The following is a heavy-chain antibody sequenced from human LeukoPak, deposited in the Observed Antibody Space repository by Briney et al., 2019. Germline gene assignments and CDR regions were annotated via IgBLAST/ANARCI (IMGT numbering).Heavy chain of an antibody. J-gene: IGHJ6*03. D-gene: IGHD7-27*01. CDR2: IKQDGSEK. V-gene: IGHV3-7*01. CDR3: ARASWGAMDV. CDR1: GFTFSNYA. Sequence: GGSLRLSCAASGFTFSNYAMSWVRQAPGKGLEWVANIKQDGSEKYYVDSVKGRFTISRDNAKNSLYLQMNSLRAEDTAVYYCARASWGAMDVWGKGTTVTISS.